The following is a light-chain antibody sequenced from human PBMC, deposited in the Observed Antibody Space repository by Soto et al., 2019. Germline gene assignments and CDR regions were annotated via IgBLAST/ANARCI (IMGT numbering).Light chain of an antibody. CDR3: QSYDSSLSAWV. J-gene: IGLJ3*02. V-gene: IGLV1-40*01. Sequence: QSVLTQPPSVSGAPGQRVIISCTGSSSNIGAGYDVHWYQQLPGTAPKLLIYANANRPSGVPDRVSGSKSGTSASLAITGLQAEDEADYYCQSYDSSLSAWVFGGRTQLTVL. CDR1: SSNIGAGYD. CDR2: ANA.